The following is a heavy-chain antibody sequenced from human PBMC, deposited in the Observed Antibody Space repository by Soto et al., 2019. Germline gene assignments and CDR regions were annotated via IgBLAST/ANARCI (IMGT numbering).Heavy chain of an antibody. J-gene: IGHJ4*02. CDR3: ARDKITGLFDY. CDR1: GGSFSGYY. CDR2: INHSGST. Sequence: QVQLQQWGAGLLKPSETLSLTCAVYGGSFSGYYWTWIRQPPGTGLEWIGEINHSGSTNYNPSLQXXVTISVDPSKNQFSLKLTSVTAADTAVYYCARDKITGLFDYWGQGTLVTVSS. D-gene: IGHD2-8*02. V-gene: IGHV4-34*01.